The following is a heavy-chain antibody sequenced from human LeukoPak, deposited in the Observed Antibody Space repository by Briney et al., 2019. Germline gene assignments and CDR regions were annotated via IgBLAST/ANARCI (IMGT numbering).Heavy chain of an antibody. CDR3: AKISSGGTHY. Sequence: PGGSLRLSCAASGFTFRTFWMSWVRQAPGKGLEWVSYISSSGSTIYYADSVKGRFTISRDNAKNSLYLQMNSLRAEDTAVYYCAKISSGGTHYWGQGTLVTVSS. V-gene: IGHV3-48*04. CDR1: GFTFRTFW. J-gene: IGHJ4*02. CDR2: ISSSGSTI. D-gene: IGHD6-19*01.